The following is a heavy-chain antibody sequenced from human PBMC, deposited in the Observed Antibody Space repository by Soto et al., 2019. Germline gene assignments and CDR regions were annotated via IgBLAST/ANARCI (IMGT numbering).Heavy chain of an antibody. J-gene: IGHJ5*02. Sequence: SGGSLRLSCAASGFTFDDYGMSWVRQAPGKGLEWVSGINWNGGSTGYADSVKGRFTISRDNAKNSLYLQMNSLRAEDTALYYCARLIAAAATDWFDPWGQGTLVTVSS. V-gene: IGHV3-20*04. CDR1: GFTFDDYG. D-gene: IGHD6-13*01. CDR3: ARLIAAAATDWFDP. CDR2: INWNGGST.